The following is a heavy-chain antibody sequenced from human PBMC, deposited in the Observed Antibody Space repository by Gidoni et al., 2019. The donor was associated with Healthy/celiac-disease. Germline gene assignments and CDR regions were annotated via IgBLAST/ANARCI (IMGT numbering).Heavy chain of an antibody. Sequence: EVQLLESGGGLVQPGGSLRLSCEASGFTFSSYAMIWVRQAPGKGLEWVSAISGSGGSTYYADSVKGRFTISRDNSKNTLYLQMNILRAEDTAVYYCAKDRYGSGSFFDYWGQGTLVTVSS. CDR2: ISGSGGST. CDR3: AKDRYGSGSFFDY. J-gene: IGHJ4*02. V-gene: IGHV3-23*01. D-gene: IGHD3-10*01. CDR1: GFTFSSYA.